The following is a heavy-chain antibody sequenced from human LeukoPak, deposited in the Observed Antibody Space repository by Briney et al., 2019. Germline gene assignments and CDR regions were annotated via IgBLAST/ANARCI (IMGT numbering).Heavy chain of an antibody. Sequence: SETLSLTCADYGGSFSGYYWSWIRQPPGKGLEWIGEINHSGSTNYNPSLKSRVTISVDTSKNQFSLKLSSVTAADTAVYYCARGGVGASRDYDYWGQGTLVTVSS. CDR1: GGSFSGYY. CDR3: ARGGVGASRDYDY. V-gene: IGHV4-34*01. J-gene: IGHJ4*02. CDR2: INHSGST. D-gene: IGHD1-26*01.